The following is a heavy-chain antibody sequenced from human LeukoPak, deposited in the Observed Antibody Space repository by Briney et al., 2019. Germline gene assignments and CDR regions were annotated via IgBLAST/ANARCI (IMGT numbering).Heavy chain of an antibody. D-gene: IGHD3-22*01. CDR2: ISDSGGRT. J-gene: IGHJ4*02. CDR1: GITLSNYG. CDR3: AKRGVVIRVILVGFHKEANYFDS. Sequence: GGSLRLSCAVSGITLSNYGLSWVRQAPGKGLEWVAGISDSGGRTYYADSVMGLFTISRDTPKNTLYLQMNSLRAEDTAVYFCAKRGVVIRVILVGFHKEANYFDSWGQGALVSVSS. V-gene: IGHV3-23*01.